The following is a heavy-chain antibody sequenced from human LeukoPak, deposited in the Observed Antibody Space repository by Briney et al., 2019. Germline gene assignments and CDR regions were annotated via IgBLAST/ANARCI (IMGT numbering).Heavy chain of an antibody. CDR3: AKDGSSSWSPLNFKY. J-gene: IGHJ4*02. Sequence: GGSLRLSCAASGFTFSSYVMSWVRQAPGKGLEWVSAISGSGSSTYYADSVQGRFTVSRDNSKNTLYLQMNSLRAEDTAVYYCAKDGSSSWSPLNFKYWRRGTLVTVSS. D-gene: IGHD6-13*01. CDR2: ISGSGSST. CDR1: GFTFSSYV. V-gene: IGHV3-23*01.